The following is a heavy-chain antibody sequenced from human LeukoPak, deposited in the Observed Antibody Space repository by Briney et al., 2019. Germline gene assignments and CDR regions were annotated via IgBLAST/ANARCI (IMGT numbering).Heavy chain of an antibody. J-gene: IGHJ4*02. V-gene: IGHV3-15*01. Sequence: GGSLRLSCAASGFIFSNAWMNWVRQAPGKGPEWVGRIKSKDDGGTTDYAAPVKGRFTISRDDSKNMLYLQMNSLKTEDTAVYYCTTVSGYSYGHWGQGTLVTVSS. CDR2: IKSKDDGGTT. D-gene: IGHD5-18*01. CDR3: TTVSGYSYGH. CDR1: GFIFSNAW.